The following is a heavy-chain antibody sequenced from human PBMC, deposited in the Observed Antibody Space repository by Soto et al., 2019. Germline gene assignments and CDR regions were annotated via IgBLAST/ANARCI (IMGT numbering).Heavy chain of an antibody. V-gene: IGHV3-23*01. CDR1: GFTFSSYA. CDR2: ISGSGGST. J-gene: IGHJ4*02. CDR3: AKLTTVTTSTDY. Sequence: GGSLRLSCAASGFTFSSYAISFCRQAPGKGLEWVSAISGSGGSTYYADSVKGRFTISRDNSKNTLYLQMNSLRAEDTAVYYCAKLTTVTTSTDYWGQGTLVTVSS. D-gene: IGHD4-17*01.